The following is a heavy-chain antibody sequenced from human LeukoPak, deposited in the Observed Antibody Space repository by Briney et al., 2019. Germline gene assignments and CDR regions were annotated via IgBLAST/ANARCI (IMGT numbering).Heavy chain of an antibody. CDR1: GFTVSSNY. CDR3: ATQLLSDAFDI. Sequence: GGSLRLSCAASGFTVSSNYMSWVRQAPGKGLEWVSVIYSGGSTYYADSVKGRFTISRDNSKNTLYLQMNSLRAEDMAVYYCATQLLSDAFDIWGQGTMVTVSS. D-gene: IGHD2-2*01. J-gene: IGHJ3*02. CDR2: IYSGGST. V-gene: IGHV3-66*02.